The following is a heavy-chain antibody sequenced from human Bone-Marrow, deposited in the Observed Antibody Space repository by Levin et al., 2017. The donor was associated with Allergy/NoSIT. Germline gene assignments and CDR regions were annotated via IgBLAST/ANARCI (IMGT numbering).Heavy chain of an antibody. CDR3: ASTVYYYGSGSYYSLLG. CDR2: ISGSGSYI. Sequence: VASVKVSCAASGITFSSYRMNWVRQAPGKGLEWVSSISGSGSYINYADSMKGRFTISRDNAKNSVYLQMNSLRAEDTAVYYCASTVYYYGSGSYYSLLGWGQGTLVTVSS. CDR1: GITFSSYR. J-gene: IGHJ4*02. V-gene: IGHV3-21*01. D-gene: IGHD3-10*01.